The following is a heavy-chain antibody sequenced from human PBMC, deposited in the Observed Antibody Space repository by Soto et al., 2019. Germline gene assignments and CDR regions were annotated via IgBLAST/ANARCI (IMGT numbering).Heavy chain of an antibody. Sequence: ASVKVSCKASGYTFTSYGISWVRQAPGQGLEWMGWISAYNGNTNYAQKLQGRVTMTTDTSTSTAYMELRSLRSDDTAVYYCARDPIAVAGNFHCYYMDVWGKGTTVTVSS. V-gene: IGHV1-18*01. J-gene: IGHJ6*03. CDR1: GYTFTSYG. D-gene: IGHD6-19*01. CDR2: ISAYNGNT. CDR3: ARDPIAVAGNFHCYYMDV.